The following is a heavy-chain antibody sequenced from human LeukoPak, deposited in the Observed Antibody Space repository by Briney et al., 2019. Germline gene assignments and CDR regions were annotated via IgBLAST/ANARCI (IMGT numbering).Heavy chain of an antibody. Sequence: GGSLRLSCAASGFTFSSCAMSWFRQALGKGLDWVSAISGSGGSTYYADSVKGRFTISRDNSKNTLYLQMNSLRAEDTAVYYCAKIGYDSSGYYLYYTDYWGQGTLVTVSS. CDR1: GFTFSSCA. J-gene: IGHJ4*02. D-gene: IGHD3-22*01. CDR3: AKIGYDSSGYYLYYTDY. CDR2: ISGSGGST. V-gene: IGHV3-23*01.